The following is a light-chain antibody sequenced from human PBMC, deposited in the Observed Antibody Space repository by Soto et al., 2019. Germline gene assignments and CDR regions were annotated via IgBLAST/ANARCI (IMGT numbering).Light chain of an antibody. Sequence: EGVLTQSPGTLSLSPGERATLSCRASQSGSSSYLAWYQQKPGQTPRLLIYGSSSRATGIPDRFSGSGSGTDSNLTISRLEPEDFAVYYCQQYVSSRTFGLGTKVEVK. CDR1: QSGSSSY. CDR3: QQYVSSRT. CDR2: GSS. J-gene: IGKJ1*01. V-gene: IGKV3-20*01.